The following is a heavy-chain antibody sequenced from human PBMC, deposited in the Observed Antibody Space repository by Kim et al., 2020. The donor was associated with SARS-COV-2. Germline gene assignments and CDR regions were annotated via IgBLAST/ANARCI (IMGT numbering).Heavy chain of an antibody. CDR2: IYYSGST. D-gene: IGHD6-6*01. J-gene: IGHJ4*02. CDR1: GGSISSGDYY. Sequence: SETLSLTCTVSGGSISSGDYYWSWIRQPPGKGLEWIGYIYYSGSTYYNPSLKSRVTISVDTSKNQFSLKLSSVTAADTAVYYCARVGIAARMDYWGQGTLVTVSS. V-gene: IGHV4-30-4*01. CDR3: ARVGIAARMDY.